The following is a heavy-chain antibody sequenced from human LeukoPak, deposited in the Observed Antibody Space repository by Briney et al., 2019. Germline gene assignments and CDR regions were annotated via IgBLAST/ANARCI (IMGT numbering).Heavy chain of an antibody. Sequence: PGGSLRLSCAASGFTFSSYWMSWVRQAPGKWLEWVANIKQDGSEKYYVDSVKGRFTISRDNAKNSLYLQMNSLRDEDTAVYYCARDDSSGYYGDWGQGTLVTVSS. D-gene: IGHD3-22*01. CDR3: ARDDSSGYYGD. V-gene: IGHV3-7*01. CDR2: IKQDGSEK. CDR1: GFTFSSYW. J-gene: IGHJ4*02.